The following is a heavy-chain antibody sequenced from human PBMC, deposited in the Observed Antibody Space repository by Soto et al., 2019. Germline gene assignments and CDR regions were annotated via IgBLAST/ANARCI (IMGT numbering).Heavy chain of an antibody. D-gene: IGHD6-19*01. J-gene: IGHJ4*02. CDR2: ISSSSSYT. CDR3: ARGGYSSGWYTFDY. Sequence: GGSLRLSCAASGFTFSDYSMSWIRQAPGKGLEWVSFISSSSSYTNYADSVKGWVTMTRDTSISTAYMELSRLRSDDTAVYYCARGGYSSGWYTFDYWGQGTLVTVSS. V-gene: IGHV3-11*05. CDR1: GFTFSDYS.